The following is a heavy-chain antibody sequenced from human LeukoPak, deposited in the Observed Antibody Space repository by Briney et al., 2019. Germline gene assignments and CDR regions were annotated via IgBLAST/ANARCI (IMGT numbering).Heavy chain of an antibody. V-gene: IGHV4-38-2*02. J-gene: IGHJ5*02. D-gene: IGHD3-3*01. CDR1: GYSISSGYY. CDR3: ARDRGITIFGVVMARGNWFDP. CDR2: IYTSGST. Sequence: SETLSLTCAVSGYSISSGYYWGWIRPPPGKGLEWIGRIYTSGSTNYNPSLKSRVTISGDTSKNQFSMKLSSVTAADTAVYYCARDRGITIFGVVMARGNWFDPWGQGTLVTVSS.